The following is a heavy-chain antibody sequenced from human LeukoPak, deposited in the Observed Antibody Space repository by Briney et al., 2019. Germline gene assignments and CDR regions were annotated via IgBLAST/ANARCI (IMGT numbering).Heavy chain of an antibody. V-gene: IGHV3-30*18. CDR3: AKDSADCSSTSCYPDY. D-gene: IGHD2-2*01. CDR2: ISYDGSNK. Sequence: GGSLRLSCAASGFTFSSYGMHWVRQAPGKGLEWVAVISYDGSNKYYADSVKGRFTISRDNSKNTLYLQMNSLRAEDTAVYYCAKDSADCSSTSCYPDYWGQGALVTVSS. CDR1: GFTFSSYG. J-gene: IGHJ4*02.